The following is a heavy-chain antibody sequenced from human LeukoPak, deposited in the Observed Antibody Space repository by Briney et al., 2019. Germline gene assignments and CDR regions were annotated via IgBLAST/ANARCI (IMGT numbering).Heavy chain of an antibody. D-gene: IGHD4-23*01. CDR1: GFTFSSYN. V-gene: IGHV3-48*01. J-gene: IGHJ6*03. Sequence: GGSLRLACAASGFTFSSYNMNWVRQAPGKGLEWVSYISSSSSTIYYADSVKGRFTISRDNAKNSLYLQRNSLRAEDTAVYYCARTIRWSPRVYYMDVWGKGTTVTVSS. CDR2: ISSSSSTI. CDR3: ARTIRWSPRVYYMDV.